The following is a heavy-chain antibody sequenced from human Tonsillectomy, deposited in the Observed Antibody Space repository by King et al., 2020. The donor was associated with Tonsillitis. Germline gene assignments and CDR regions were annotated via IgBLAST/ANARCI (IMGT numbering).Heavy chain of an antibody. V-gene: IGHV4-59*02. CDR3: VRDRASSTTAFYGMDV. D-gene: IGHD1-1*01. J-gene: IGHJ6*02. Sequence: VQLQESGPGLVKPSETLSLTCSVSGGSVSGYSWGWVRQSPGKGLEWIGYMFPTGITEYNPSLRGRVTMSVDTSKRQFSLKVDAVTTADTALYYCVRDRASSTTAFYGMDVWGQGTTVTVS. CDR2: MFPTGIT. CDR1: GGSVSGYS.